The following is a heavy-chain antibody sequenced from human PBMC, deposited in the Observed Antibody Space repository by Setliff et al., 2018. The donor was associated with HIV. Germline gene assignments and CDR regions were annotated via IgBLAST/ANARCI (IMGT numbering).Heavy chain of an antibody. CDR2: IYTSGST. Sequence: SETLSLTCAVYGGSFSGYYWSWIRQPAGKGLEWIGHIYTSGSTNYNPSLKSRVTISVDTSKNQFSLKLSSVTAADTAVYYCARDQGHGSGRSYYYYYMDVWGKGTTVTVSS. CDR1: GGSFSGYY. V-gene: IGHV4-4*07. J-gene: IGHJ6*03. CDR3: ARDQGHGSGRSYYYYYMDV. D-gene: IGHD3-10*01.